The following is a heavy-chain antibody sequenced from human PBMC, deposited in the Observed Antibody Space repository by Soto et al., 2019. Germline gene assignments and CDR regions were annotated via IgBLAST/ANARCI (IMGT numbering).Heavy chain of an antibody. CDR1: GFTFSSYG. V-gene: IGHV3-30*18. J-gene: IGHJ6*02. D-gene: IGHD6-19*01. CDR3: AKTSVAGHPYYYGMDV. Sequence: GGSLRLSCAASGFTFSSYGMHWVRQAPGKGLEWVAVISYDGSNKYYADSVKGRFTISRDNSKNTLYLQMNSLRAEDTAVYYCAKTSVAGHPYYYGMDVWGQGTTVTVSS. CDR2: ISYDGSNK.